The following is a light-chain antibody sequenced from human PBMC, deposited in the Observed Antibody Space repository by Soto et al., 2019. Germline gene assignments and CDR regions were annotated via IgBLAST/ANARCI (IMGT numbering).Light chain of an antibody. CDR3: QQYGSSSWT. Sequence: EIVMTQSPATLSVSPGERATFSCRASQSVSSYLAWYQQRPGQAPRLLIYGASSRATGIPDRFSGSGSGTEFTLTISRLEPEDFAVYYCQQYGSSSWTFGQGTRLEIK. CDR2: GAS. CDR1: QSVSSY. J-gene: IGKJ5*01. V-gene: IGKV3-20*01.